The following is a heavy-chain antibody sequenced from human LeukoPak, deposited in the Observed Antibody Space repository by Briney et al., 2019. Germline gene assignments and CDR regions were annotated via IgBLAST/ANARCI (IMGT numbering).Heavy chain of an antibody. CDR1: GFTFSSYG. V-gene: IGHV3-33*06. CDR2: IWYDGSDK. CDR3: AKDKDYGYYMDV. D-gene: IGHD3-16*01. Sequence: PGRSLRLSCAASGFTFSSYGMHWVRQAPGKGLEWVAVIWYDGSDKYYAGSVKGRFTISRDNSKNTLYLQMNSLRAEDTAVYYCAKDKDYGYYMDVWGKGTTVTVSS. J-gene: IGHJ6*03.